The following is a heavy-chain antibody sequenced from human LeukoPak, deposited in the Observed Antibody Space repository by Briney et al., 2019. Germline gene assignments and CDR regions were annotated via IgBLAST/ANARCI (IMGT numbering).Heavy chain of an antibody. D-gene: IGHD1-26*01. Sequence: SETLSLTCAVYGGSFSGYYWSWIRQPPGKGLEWIGEINHSGSTNYNPSLKSRVTISVDTSKNQFSLKLSSVTAADTAVYYCARGLGRKGMDVWGQGTTVTVSS. CDR1: GGSFSGYY. J-gene: IGHJ6*02. CDR3: ARGLGRKGMDV. CDR2: INHSGST. V-gene: IGHV4-34*01.